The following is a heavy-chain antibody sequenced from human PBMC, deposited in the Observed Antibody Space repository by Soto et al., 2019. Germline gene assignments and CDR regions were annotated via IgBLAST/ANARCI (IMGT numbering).Heavy chain of an antibody. Sequence: ENLSLTCTVSGGSISSYYWRWIRQPPGKGLEWSGYIYYTGSTNYNPYLKSRVTISVDTSKNQFSLKLSSVTAADTALYYCARLDPYNWNGWFDPWGQGTLVTVSS. CDR2: IYYTGST. CDR3: ARLDPYNWNGWFDP. V-gene: IGHV4-59*08. J-gene: IGHJ5*02. CDR1: GGSISSYY. D-gene: IGHD1-20*01.